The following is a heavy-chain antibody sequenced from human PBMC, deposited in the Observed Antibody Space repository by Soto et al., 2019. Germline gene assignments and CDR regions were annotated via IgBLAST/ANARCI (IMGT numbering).Heavy chain of an antibody. CDR2: IGGSGGHI. J-gene: IGHJ4*02. CDR1: GYSFTNSA. CDR3: AVEYYDYVWGSYPQPFDY. V-gene: IGHV3-11*04. Sequence: SCKASGYSFTNSAIHWIRQAPGKGLECISWIGGSGGHIYYTDSVKGRFTISRDNAKNSLYLQMNNLRAEDTAVYYCAVEYYDYVWGSYPQPFDYWGQGTLVTVSS. D-gene: IGHD3-16*02.